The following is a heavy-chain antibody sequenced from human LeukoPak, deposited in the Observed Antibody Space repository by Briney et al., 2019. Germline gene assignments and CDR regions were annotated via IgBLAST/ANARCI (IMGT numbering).Heavy chain of an antibody. J-gene: IGHJ5*02. V-gene: IGHV4-59*01. CDR2: SYYSWST. CDR1: GGSISSYY. Sequence: SETLSLTCTVSGGSISSYYWSWIRQPPGQGMEWMGYSYYSWSTNYNPSLKSRVTISVDTSKNQFSLKLSSVTAADTAVYYCARASWIQLPWFDPWGQGTLVTVSS. CDR3: ARASWIQLPWFDP. D-gene: IGHD5-18*01.